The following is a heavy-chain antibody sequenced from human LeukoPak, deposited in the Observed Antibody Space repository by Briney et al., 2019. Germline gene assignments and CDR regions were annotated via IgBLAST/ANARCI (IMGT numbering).Heavy chain of an antibody. Sequence: GESLKISCKGSGYSFTSYWISWVRQMPGKGLEWMGRIDPSDSYTDYSPSFQGHVTISADKSISTAYLQWSSLKASDTAMYYCARHEVAGNNWFDPWGQGTLVTVSS. V-gene: IGHV5-10-1*01. D-gene: IGHD6-19*01. CDR1: GYSFTSYW. CDR3: ARHEVAGNNWFDP. J-gene: IGHJ5*02. CDR2: IDPSDSYT.